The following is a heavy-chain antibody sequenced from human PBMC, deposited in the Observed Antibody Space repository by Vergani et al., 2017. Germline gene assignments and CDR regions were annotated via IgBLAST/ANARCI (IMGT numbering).Heavy chain of an antibody. CDR1: GFTFSSYA. J-gene: IGHJ6*02. D-gene: IGHD3-10*02. V-gene: IGHV3-30-3*01. CDR3: ARSRRVRGYYYYGMDV. Sequence: QVQLVESGGGVVQPGRSLRLSCAASGFTFSSYAMHWVRQAPGKGLEWVAVISYDGSNKYYADSVKGRFTISRDNSKNTLYLQMNSLRAEDTAVYYCARSRRVRGYYYYGMDVWGQGTTVTVSS. CDR2: ISYDGSNK.